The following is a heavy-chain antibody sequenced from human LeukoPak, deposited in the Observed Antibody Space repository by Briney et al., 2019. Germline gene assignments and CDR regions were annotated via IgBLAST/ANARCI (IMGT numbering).Heavy chain of an antibody. CDR3: ARSGGGTYFDN. Sequence: GRSLRLSCAASGFIFSTYGMHWVRQAPGKGLEWVAVIWADGSNTDYADSVKGRFTISKDNSKNTLCLQMNSLRAEDTAVYYCARSGGGTYFDNWGQGTLVTVSS. V-gene: IGHV3-33*01. D-gene: IGHD2-15*01. CDR1: GFIFSTYG. CDR2: IWADGSNT. J-gene: IGHJ4*02.